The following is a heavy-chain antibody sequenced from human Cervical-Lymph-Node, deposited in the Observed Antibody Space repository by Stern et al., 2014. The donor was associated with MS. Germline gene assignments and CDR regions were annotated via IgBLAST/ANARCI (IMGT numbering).Heavy chain of an antibody. V-gene: IGHV4-59*01. CDR1: GGSISSYY. CDR2: IYYSGST. J-gene: IGHJ4*02. Sequence: QLQESGPGLVKPSETLSLTCTVSGGSISSYYWSWIRQPPGKGLEWIGYIYYSGSTNYNPSLKSRVTISVDTSKNQFSLKLSSVTAADTAVYYCARGTWDYFDYWGQGTLVTVSS. CDR3: ARGTWDYFDY.